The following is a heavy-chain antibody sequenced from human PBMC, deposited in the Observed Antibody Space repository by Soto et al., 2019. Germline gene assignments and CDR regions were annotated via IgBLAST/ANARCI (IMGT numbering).Heavy chain of an antibody. CDR2: IIPIFGTA. D-gene: IGHD2-2*01. V-gene: IGHV1-69*06. CDR1: GGTFSSYA. Sequence: QVQLVQSGAEVKKPGSSVKVSCKASGGTFSSYAISWVRQAPGQGLEWMGGIIPIFGTANYAQKFQGRVTITADKSTSTAYMELSSLRSEDTALYYCARDEGDIVVVPAATRDYYYYGMDVWGQWTTVTVSS. CDR3: ARDEGDIVVVPAATRDYYYYGMDV. J-gene: IGHJ6*02.